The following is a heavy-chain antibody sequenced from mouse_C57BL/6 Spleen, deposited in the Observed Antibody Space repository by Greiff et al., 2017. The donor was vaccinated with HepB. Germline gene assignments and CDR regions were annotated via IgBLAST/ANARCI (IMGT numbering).Heavy chain of an antibody. CDR1: GFSFNTYA. D-gene: IGHD2-4*01. Sequence: VKLVESGGGLVQPKGSLKLSCAASGFSFNTYAMNWVRQAPGKGLEWVARIRSKSNNYATYYADSVKDRFTISRDDSESMLYLQMNNLKTEDTARYYCVRNEREAYDDDSYYYAMDYWGQGTSVTVSS. CDR3: VRNEREAYDDDSYYYAMDY. J-gene: IGHJ4*01. V-gene: IGHV10-1*01. CDR2: IRSKSNNYAT.